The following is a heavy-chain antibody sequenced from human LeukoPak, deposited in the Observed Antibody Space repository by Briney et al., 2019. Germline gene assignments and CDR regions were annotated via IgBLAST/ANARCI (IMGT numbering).Heavy chain of an antibody. D-gene: IGHD2-21*01. CDR2: INTDGSSA. CDR3: ARGDYAFDI. J-gene: IGHJ3*02. CDR1: GFTFTTYW. Sequence: GGSLRLSCAASGFTFTTYWMHWVRQAPGKGLVWVSRINTDGSSASYAVSVKGRFTISRDTAKNTLYLQMNSLRAEDTAVYYCARGDYAFDIRGQGTMVTVSS. V-gene: IGHV3-74*01.